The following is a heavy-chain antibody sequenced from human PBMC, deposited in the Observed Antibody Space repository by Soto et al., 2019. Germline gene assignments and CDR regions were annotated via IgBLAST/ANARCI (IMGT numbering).Heavy chain of an antibody. CDR3: ARDGSRYCTNGVCYHGAFDI. D-gene: IGHD2-8*01. J-gene: IGHJ3*02. Sequence: GGSLRFSCAASGFTFSSYGMHWVRQAPGKGLEWVAVIWYDGSNKYYADSVKGRFTISRDNSKNTLYLQMNSLRAEDTAVYYCARDGSRYCTNGVCYHGAFDIWGQGTMVTVSS. CDR2: IWYDGSNK. CDR1: GFTFSSYG. V-gene: IGHV3-33*01.